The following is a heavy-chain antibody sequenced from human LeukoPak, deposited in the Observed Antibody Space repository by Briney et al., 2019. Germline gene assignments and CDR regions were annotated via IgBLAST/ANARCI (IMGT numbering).Heavy chain of an antibody. D-gene: IGHD2-2*02. CDR3: ARESPSSTSCYSCYYYYYMDV. J-gene: IGHJ6*03. CDR2: IKQDGSEK. CDR1: GFTFSSYW. Sequence: GGSLRLSCAASGFTFSSYWMSWVRQAPGKGLEWEANIKQDGSEKYYVDSVKGRFTISRDNAKNSLYLQMNSLRAEDTAVYYCARESPSSTSCYSCYYYYYMDVWGKGTTVTVSS. V-gene: IGHV3-7*01.